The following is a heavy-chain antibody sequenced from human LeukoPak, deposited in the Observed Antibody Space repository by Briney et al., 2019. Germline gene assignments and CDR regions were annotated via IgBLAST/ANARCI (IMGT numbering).Heavy chain of an antibody. J-gene: IGHJ4*02. D-gene: IGHD6-19*01. CDR1: GGTFSSYT. Sequence: EASVKVSCKASGGTFSSYTISWVRQAPGQGLEWMGGIIPMFGTTNYAQKFQGRVTITADESTSTAYKELSSLRSEDTAVYFCARIRHDYSSDWRGFDYWGQGTLVTVSS. CDR3: ARIRHDYSSDWRGFDY. V-gene: IGHV1-69*13. CDR2: IIPMFGTT.